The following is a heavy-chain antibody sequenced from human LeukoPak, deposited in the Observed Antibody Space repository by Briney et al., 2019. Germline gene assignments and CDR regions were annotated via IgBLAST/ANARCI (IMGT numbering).Heavy chain of an antibody. CDR2: IWYDGSNK. J-gene: IGHJ4*02. CDR3: ARTGIAVAGPDY. D-gene: IGHD6-19*01. Sequence: PGGSLRLSCAASGFTFSSYGMHWVRQAPGKGLEWVAVIWYDGSNKYYADSVKGRFTISRDNSKNTLYLQMNSLRAEDTAVYYCARTGIAVAGPDYWGQGTLVTVSS. V-gene: IGHV3-33*01. CDR1: GFTFSSYG.